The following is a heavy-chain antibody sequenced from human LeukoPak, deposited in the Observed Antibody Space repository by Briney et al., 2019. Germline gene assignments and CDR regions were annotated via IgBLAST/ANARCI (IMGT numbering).Heavy chain of an antibody. V-gene: IGHV4-34*01. D-gene: IGHD3-10*01. J-gene: IGHJ4*01. Sequence: PSETLSLTCTVSGGSINSYWTWIRQSPGKRLEWLGEIGHSGSTNYNPSLNSRVTVSLDTSKNQFSLRLTSVTAADTAVYYCARSGTYQYSSAYDYWGQGTLATVSS. CDR2: IGHSGST. CDR1: GGSINSY. CDR3: ARSGTYQYSSAYDY.